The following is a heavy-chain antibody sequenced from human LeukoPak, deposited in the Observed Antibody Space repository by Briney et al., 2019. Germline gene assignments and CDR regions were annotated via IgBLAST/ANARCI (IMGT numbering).Heavy chain of an antibody. CDR1: GYTFTSYD. V-gene: IGHV1-8*01. CDR2: MNPNSGNT. CDR3: ARGPRRITIFGVLRWFDP. Sequence: GASVKVSCNASGYTFTSYDISCVRQATGLGLEGMGWMNPNSGNTGYAQKFQGRVTMTRNTSISTAYMELSSLRSEDTAVYYCARGPRRITIFGVLRWFDPWGQGTLVTVSS. J-gene: IGHJ5*02. D-gene: IGHD3-3*01.